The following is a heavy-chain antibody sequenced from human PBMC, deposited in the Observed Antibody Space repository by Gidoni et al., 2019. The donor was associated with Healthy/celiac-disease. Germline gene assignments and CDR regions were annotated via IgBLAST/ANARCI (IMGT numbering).Heavy chain of an antibody. CDR2: INQDESDK. V-gene: IGHV3-7*03. CDR1: GFTFSSYW. D-gene: IGHD1-1*01. J-gene: IGHJ3*02. Sequence: EVQLVESGGGLVQPGGSLRLSLADSGFTFSSYWMSWVRQDPGKGLVCVANINQDESDKYYVYSVKGRFPISRDNAKNSLYLQMNSLRAEDTAVYYCARWYIDAFDIWGQGTMVTVSS. CDR3: ARWYIDAFDI.